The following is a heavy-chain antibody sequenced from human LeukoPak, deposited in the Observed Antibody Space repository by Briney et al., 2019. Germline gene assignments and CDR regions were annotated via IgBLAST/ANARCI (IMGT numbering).Heavy chain of an antibody. V-gene: IGHV3-7*01. Sequence: GGSLRLSCAASGFTISTYWMSWVRQAPGKGLEWVANTNQEGSEKYYVDSVKGRFAISKDNAKNSLYLQMNSLRAEDTAVYYCARDPKWLDYWGQGTLVTVSS. CDR2: TNQEGSEK. CDR1: GFTISTYW. J-gene: IGHJ4*02. CDR3: ARDPKWLDY. D-gene: IGHD5-12*01.